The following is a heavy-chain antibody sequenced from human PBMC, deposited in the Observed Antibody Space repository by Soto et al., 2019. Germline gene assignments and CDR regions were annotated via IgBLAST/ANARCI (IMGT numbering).Heavy chain of an antibody. CDR2: IYYSGRT. J-gene: IGHJ4*02. D-gene: IGHD1-26*01. CDR1: GGSISSSSHY. Sequence: QLQLQESGPGLVKPSETLSLTCTVSGGSISSSSHYWGWVRQPPGKGLEWIGSIYYSGRTYCNPSLMRRVTISVDTSKNQFSLKRSSVTAADTGVYYCARRGELGATTVDYWGQGTLVTVSS. V-gene: IGHV4-39*01. CDR3: ARRGELGATTVDY.